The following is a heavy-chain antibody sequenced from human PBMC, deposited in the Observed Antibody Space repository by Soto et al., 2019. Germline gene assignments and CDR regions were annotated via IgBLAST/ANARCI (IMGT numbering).Heavy chain of an antibody. D-gene: IGHD3-10*01. CDR2: ISGSGGST. V-gene: IGHV3-23*01. Sequence: EVQLLESGGGLVQPGGSLRLSCAASGFTFSSYAMSWVRQAPGKGLEWVSAISGSGGSTYYADSVKGRFTISRDNSKNTLYLQMNSLRAEDTAIYYCAKDLARLLWIGESYFDYWGQGTLVTASS. J-gene: IGHJ4*02. CDR3: AKDLARLLWIGESYFDY. CDR1: GFTFSSYA.